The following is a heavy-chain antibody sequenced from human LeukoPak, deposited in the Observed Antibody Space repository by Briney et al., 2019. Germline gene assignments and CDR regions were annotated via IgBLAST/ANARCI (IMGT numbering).Heavy chain of an antibody. CDR3: ARADSSIAARLSRSSIFSYYYYMDV. D-gene: IGHD6-6*01. CDR1: GFTFISYW. CDR2: IKQDGSEK. V-gene: IGHV3-7*01. J-gene: IGHJ6*03. Sequence: GGSLRLSCAASGFTFISYWMSWVRQAPGKGLEWVANIKQDGSEKYYVDSVKGRFTISRDNAKNSLYLQMNSLRAEDTAVYYRARADSSIAARLSRSSIFSYYYYMDVWGKGTTVTVSS.